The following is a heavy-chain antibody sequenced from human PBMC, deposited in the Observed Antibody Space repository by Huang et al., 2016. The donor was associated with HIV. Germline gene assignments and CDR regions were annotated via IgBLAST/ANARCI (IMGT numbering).Heavy chain of an antibody. J-gene: IGHJ6*03. CDR1: GFIFNDFE. D-gene: IGHD4-17*01. CDR2: VRSKAFGGAS. CDR3: SPSGDDYFYFYMDV. Sequence: QLVESGGDSVQSGRSLSLSCSGSGFIFNDFEINWFRQSPGKWLEWIGFVRSKAFGGASKSAPSVKDRFTVSRDEAKNVAFLQMDNLQVDDTAIYYCSPSGDDYFYFYMDVWGNGTTVIVS. V-gene: IGHV3-49*03.